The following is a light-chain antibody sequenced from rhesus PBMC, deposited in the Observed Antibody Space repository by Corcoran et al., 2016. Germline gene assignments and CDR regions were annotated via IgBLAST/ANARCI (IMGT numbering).Light chain of an antibody. V-gene: IGKV1-74*01. J-gene: IGKJ1*01. CDR1: ENVNIS. CDR2: AAS. CDR3: QHSYGTPWT. Sequence: DIQMTQSPSSLSASVGDRVTITCRASENVNISLHWYQQTPGKAPKLLIYAASPLQSGVPSRFSGSGFGTDYTFTSSSLQPEDVATYYCQHSYGTPWTFGQGTKVEIK.